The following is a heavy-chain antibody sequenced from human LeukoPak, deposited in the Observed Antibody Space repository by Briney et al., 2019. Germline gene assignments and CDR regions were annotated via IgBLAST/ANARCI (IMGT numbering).Heavy chain of an antibody. CDR3: AKDRGMVRGVHFDY. Sequence: GGSLRLSCAASGFTFSSYAMSWVRQAPGKGLEWVSGISGSGFTTYYADSVQGRLTISRDNSKNTLYLQMNSLRAEDTAIYYCAKDRGMVRGVHFDYWGQGTLVTVSS. CDR1: GFTFSSYA. J-gene: IGHJ4*02. CDR2: ISGSGFTT. D-gene: IGHD3-10*01. V-gene: IGHV3-23*01.